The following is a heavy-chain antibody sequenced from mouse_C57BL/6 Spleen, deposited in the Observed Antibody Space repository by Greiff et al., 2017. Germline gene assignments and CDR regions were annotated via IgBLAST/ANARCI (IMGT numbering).Heavy chain of an antibody. CDR1: GFTFSDYG. CDR3: ARGGNYVMDY. J-gene: IGHJ4*01. V-gene: IGHV5-17*01. CDR2: ISSGSSTI. Sequence: EVKLVESGGGLVKPGGSLKLSCAASGFTFSDYGMHWVRQAPEKGLEWVAYISSGSSTIYYADTVKGRFTISRDNAKNTLFLQMTSLRSEDTAMYDCARGGNYVMDYWGQGTSVTVSS.